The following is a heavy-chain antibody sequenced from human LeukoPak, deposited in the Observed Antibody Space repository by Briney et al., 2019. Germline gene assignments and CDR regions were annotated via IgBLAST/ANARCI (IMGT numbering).Heavy chain of an antibody. D-gene: IGHD4-17*01. CDR3: VKDLGTVTTDYYYGMDV. Sequence: GRSLRLSCAASGFTFISYGMHWVRQTPGRGLEWVAVISYDGSNKYYADSVKGRFTISRDNSKNTLYLQMNSLRAEDTAVYYCVKDLGTVTTDYYYGMDVWGKGTTVTVSS. V-gene: IGHV3-30*18. CDR2: ISYDGSNK. J-gene: IGHJ6*04. CDR1: GFTFISYG.